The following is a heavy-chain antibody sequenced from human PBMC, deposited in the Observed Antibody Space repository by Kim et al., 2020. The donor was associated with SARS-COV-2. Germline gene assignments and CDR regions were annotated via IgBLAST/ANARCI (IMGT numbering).Heavy chain of an antibody. CDR1: GLIFSRYA. V-gene: IGHV3-23*01. CDR2: IGSDSNT. CDR3: AKRLATAASPIDY. Sequence: GGSLRFSCAASGLIFSRYAMNGVRQAPGKGLEWVSTIGSDSNTFYADSVKGRFTISRDNSKNTLYLQMNSLRADDTAVYYCAKRLATAASPIDYWGQGTLVTVSS. J-gene: IGHJ4*02. D-gene: IGHD2-2*01.